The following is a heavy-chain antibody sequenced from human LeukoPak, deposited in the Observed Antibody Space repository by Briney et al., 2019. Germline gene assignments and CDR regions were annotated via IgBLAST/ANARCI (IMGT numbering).Heavy chain of an antibody. J-gene: IGHJ3*02. V-gene: IGHV1-46*02. D-gene: IGHD3-10*01. CDR2: INPSGGST. CDR1: GYTFNSYY. CDR3: AKDAFGVRGAYDAFDI. Sequence: ASVKVSCKASGYTFNSYYMHWVRQAPGQGLEWMGIINPSGGSTSYALKFQGRVTMTRDMSTSTVYMELSSLRAEDTAVYYCAKDAFGVRGAYDAFDIWGQGTMVTVSS.